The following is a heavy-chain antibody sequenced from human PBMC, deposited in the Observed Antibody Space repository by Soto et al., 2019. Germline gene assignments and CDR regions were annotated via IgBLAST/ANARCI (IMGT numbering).Heavy chain of an antibody. J-gene: IGHJ1*01. CDR3: AVHSPTWFRDYFQN. V-gene: IGHV3-15*01. Sequence: EVQLEESGGDLVKPGGSLTLSCVASGFTFSDAWMSWVRQAPGKGLEWVGRIKSKTDGGTIDYAAPVKGRFTSSRHDSRNRLYLEINSLKTEDTAVYYCAVHSPTWFRDYFQNWGQGTLVTVSS. CDR1: GFTFSDAW. D-gene: IGHD3-10*01. CDR2: IKSKTDGGTI.